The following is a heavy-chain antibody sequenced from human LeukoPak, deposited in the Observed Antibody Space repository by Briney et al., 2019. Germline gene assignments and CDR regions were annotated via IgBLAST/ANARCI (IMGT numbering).Heavy chain of an antibody. Sequence: SETLSLTCSVSGASISTYYWSWIRQPPEKGLEWIGYIHYSGSTSYNPSLKSRVTMSVDTSNDQFSLKVSSVTAADTAVYYCARGGSSWYADYWGQGTLVAVSS. J-gene: IGHJ4*02. CDR3: ARGGSSWYADY. CDR2: IHYSGST. V-gene: IGHV4-59*01. CDR1: GASISTYY. D-gene: IGHD6-13*01.